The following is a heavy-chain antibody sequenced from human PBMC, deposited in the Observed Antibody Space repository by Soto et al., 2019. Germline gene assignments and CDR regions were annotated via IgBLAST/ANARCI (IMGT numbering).Heavy chain of an antibody. D-gene: IGHD6-13*01. CDR3: AKVPNESSSRYYYGMDV. CDR1: GITFGSRA. V-gene: IGHV3-23*01. Sequence: GGSLRLSCVASGITFGSRAMSWVRQAPGEGLEWVSTITDTGGDTKYADSVRGRFTISRDNSKNTLYLQMSSLRVEDSAVYYCAKVPNESSSRYYYGMDVCGQGTTVTV. CDR2: ITDTGGDT. J-gene: IGHJ6*02.